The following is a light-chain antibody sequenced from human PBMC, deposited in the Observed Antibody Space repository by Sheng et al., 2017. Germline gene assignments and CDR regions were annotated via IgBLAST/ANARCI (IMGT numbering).Light chain of an antibody. CDR3: SSYTTSRTPV. CDR1: SSDVGGFNY. V-gene: IGLV2-14*03. J-gene: IGLJ2*01. CDR2: DVS. Sequence: QSALTQPASVSGSPGQSITISCTGTSSDVGGFNYVSWYQQHPDKAPKLLIYDVSNRPSGVSNRFSGSKSGNTASLTISGLQAADEADYYCSSYTTSRTPVFGGGTKLTVL.